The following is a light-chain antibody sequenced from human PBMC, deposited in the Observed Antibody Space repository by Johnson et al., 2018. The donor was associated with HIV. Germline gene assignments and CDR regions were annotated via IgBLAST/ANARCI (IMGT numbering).Light chain of an antibody. J-gene: IGLJ1*01. V-gene: IGLV1-51*01. CDR1: SSNIGNNY. CDR3: GTWDSCLSAGV. CDR2: DNN. Sequence: QSVLTQPPSVSAAPGQKVTISCSGSSSNIGNNYVSWYQHLPGRATKLLIYDNNKRPSGIPDRFSGSKSGTYATLGITGLRTGDEADYYCGTWDSCLSAGVFGTGTKVTVL.